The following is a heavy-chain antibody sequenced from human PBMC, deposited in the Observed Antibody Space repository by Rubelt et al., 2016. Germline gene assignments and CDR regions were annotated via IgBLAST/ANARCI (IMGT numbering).Heavy chain of an antibody. CDR3: AREASYRYGDYVDY. CDR2: ITSSSTFI. J-gene: IGHJ4*02. Sequence: GLQWVASITSSSTFIYYSDSMEGRFLISRDNAKNSLYLQMHSLRAEDTAVYYCAREASYRYGDYVDYWGQGTLVTVSS. D-gene: IGHD4/OR15-4a*01. V-gene: IGHV3-21*01.